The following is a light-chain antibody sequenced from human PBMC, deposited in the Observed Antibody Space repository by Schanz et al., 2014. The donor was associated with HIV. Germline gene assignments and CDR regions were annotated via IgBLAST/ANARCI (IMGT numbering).Light chain of an antibody. CDR2: EVN. J-gene: IGLJ2*01. V-gene: IGLV2-8*01. CDR1: SSDVGYYND. CDR3: SSYTSSSTLGV. Sequence: QSVLTQPPSASGSPGQSVTISCTGTSSDVGYYNDVSWYQQHPDKAPKLLIYEVNRRPSGVPDRFSGSKSGNTASLTVSGLQAEDEADYYCSSYTSSSTLGVFGGGTKLTVL.